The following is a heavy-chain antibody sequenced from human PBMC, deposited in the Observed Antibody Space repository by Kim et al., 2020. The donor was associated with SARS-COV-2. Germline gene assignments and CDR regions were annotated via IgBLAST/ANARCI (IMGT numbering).Heavy chain of an antibody. Sequence: NYAQERKGRVTMTTDTATGTAYMELRSLRSDDTAVYYCARDFIAAAFDYWGQGTLVTVSS. CDR3: ARDFIAAAFDY. D-gene: IGHD6-13*01. J-gene: IGHJ4*02. V-gene: IGHV1-18*01.